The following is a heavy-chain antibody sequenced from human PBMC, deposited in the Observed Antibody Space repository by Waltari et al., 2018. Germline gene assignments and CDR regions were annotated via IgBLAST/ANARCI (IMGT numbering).Heavy chain of an antibody. V-gene: IGHV4-34*01. Sequence: QVQLQQWGAGLLKPSETLSLTCAVYGGSLRGYYWVWISQPPGKGLEWIGEINHSGSTNYNPSLKSRVTISVDTSKNQFSLKLSSVTAADTAVYYCARGGNSRYFDLWGRGTLVTVSS. CDR2: INHSGST. CDR3: ARGGNSRYFDL. D-gene: IGHD4-4*01. CDR1: GGSLRGYY. J-gene: IGHJ2*01.